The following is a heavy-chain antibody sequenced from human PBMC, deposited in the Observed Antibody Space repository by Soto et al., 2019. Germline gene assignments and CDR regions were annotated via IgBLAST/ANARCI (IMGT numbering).Heavy chain of an antibody. J-gene: IGHJ6*02. CDR1: GYTFTSYY. CDR2: FNPTGDTA. V-gene: IGHV1-46*01. Sequence: QVQLVQFGAEVKKPGDSVNASCKASGYTFTSYYIHWVRQAPGQGLEWMGIFNPTGDTASYAQKLQGRVTITRDTSTGTAYMELGSLRSEDTAVYYCARGGRIVDTGIGYYYYHAMDVWGQGTTVTVS. D-gene: IGHD5-18*01. CDR3: ARGGRIVDTGIGYYYYHAMDV.